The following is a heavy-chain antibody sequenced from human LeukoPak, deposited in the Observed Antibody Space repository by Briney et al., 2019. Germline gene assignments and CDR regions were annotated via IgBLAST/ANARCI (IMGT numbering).Heavy chain of an antibody. CDR1: GGSISSGDYY. CDR3: ARGGQYQLLPFDY. D-gene: IGHD2-2*01. Sequence: SQTLSLTCTVSGGSISSGDYYWSWIRQPPGKGXXXIGYIYYSGSTYYNPSLKSRVTISVDTSKNQFSLKLSSVTAADTAVYYCARGGQYQLLPFDYWGQGTLVTVSS. V-gene: IGHV4-30-4*01. J-gene: IGHJ4*02. CDR2: IYYSGST.